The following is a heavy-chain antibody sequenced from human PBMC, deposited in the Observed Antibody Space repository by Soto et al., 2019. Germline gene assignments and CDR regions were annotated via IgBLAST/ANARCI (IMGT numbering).Heavy chain of an antibody. Sequence: GESLKISCKGSGYSFTSYWISWVRQMPGKGLEWLGLIYAGDSDTKYSPSIQGHVSLSVDKSVSTAYLQWSSLKASDSAIYYCARNMITFGGTPTSSEGDFGMDVWGHGTAVTVSS. V-gene: IGHV5-51*01. CDR3: ARNMITFGGTPTSSEGDFGMDV. D-gene: IGHD3-16*01. CDR1: GYSFTSYW. CDR2: IYAGDSDT. J-gene: IGHJ6*02.